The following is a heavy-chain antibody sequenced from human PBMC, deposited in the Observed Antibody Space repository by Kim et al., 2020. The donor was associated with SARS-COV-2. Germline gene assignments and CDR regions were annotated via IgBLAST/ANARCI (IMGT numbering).Heavy chain of an antibody. J-gene: IGHJ5*02. V-gene: IGHV3-30*02. D-gene: IGHD3-10*01. Sequence: YADAVKGRFTISRDNSNNTLFLQMNSLRAEDTALYFCAKGLWVGELSWFDPWDQGTLVTVSS. CDR3: AKGLWVGELSWFDP.